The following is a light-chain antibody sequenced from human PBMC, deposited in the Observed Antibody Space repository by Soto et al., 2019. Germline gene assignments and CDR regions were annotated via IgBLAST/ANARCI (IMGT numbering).Light chain of an antibody. CDR1: SSNIGSNY. Sequence: QSVLTQPPSASGTPGQRVTISCSGSSSNIGSNYVYWYQQVPGTAPKLLIYRNNQRPSGVPDRFSGSKSGPSASLAISGLRSEDEADYYCAAWDDSLSGQVFGGGTELTVL. V-gene: IGLV1-47*01. CDR3: AAWDDSLSGQV. J-gene: IGLJ3*02. CDR2: RNN.